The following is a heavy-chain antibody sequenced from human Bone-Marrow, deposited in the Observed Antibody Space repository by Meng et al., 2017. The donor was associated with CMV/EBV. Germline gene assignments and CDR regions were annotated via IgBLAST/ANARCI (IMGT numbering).Heavy chain of an antibody. Sequence: GGSLRLSCAASGFPFTGYWMHWVRRAPGMGLVWVSRINNDGSEATYADSVKGRFSISRNNDKNTLYLQMNSLRAEDTAVYYCARGYCGGDCYGRHYYYYGMDVWGQGATVTVSS. CDR3: ARGYCGGDCYGRHYYYYGMDV. CDR2: INNDGSEA. V-gene: IGHV3-74*01. J-gene: IGHJ6*02. D-gene: IGHD2-21*01. CDR1: GFPFTGYW.